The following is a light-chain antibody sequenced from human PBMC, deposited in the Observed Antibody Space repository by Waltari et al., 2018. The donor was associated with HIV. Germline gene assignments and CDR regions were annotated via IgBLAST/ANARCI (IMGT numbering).Light chain of an antibody. Sequence: SVLTQPPSASGTPGQRVIISRSGSSCNFGSNYVYSYQQPPGTAPKLLIYRNNQRPSGVPDRLSGSKSGTSASLAISGLRSEDEADYYCAAWDDSLSGLVFGGGTKLTVL. J-gene: IGLJ3*02. V-gene: IGLV1-47*01. CDR2: RNN. CDR1: SCNFGSNY. CDR3: AAWDDSLSGLV.